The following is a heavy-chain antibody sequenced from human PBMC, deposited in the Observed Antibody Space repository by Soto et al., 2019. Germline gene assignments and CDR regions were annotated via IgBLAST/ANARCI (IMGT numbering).Heavy chain of an antibody. Sequence: SETLSLTCTVSSVSISTYYWSWIRQPPGKGLEWIGYIYYSGRTNYNPSLKSRVTISLDTSRNQFSLKLSSVTAADTAVYYCARYAGSSWFDYWGQGTLVTVS. CDR3: ARYAGSSWFDY. CDR2: IYYSGRT. V-gene: IGHV4-59*01. J-gene: IGHJ4*02. CDR1: SVSISTYY. D-gene: IGHD2-2*01.